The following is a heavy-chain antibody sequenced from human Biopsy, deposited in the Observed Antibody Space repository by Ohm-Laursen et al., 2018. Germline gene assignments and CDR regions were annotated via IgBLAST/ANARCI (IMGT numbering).Heavy chain of an antibody. D-gene: IGHD3/OR15-3a*01. V-gene: IGHV4-59*08. CDR3: ASRGLVMASDYYFDD. CDR1: GVYISDYY. Sequence: TLSLTCSVSGVYISDYYWSWIRQPPGRGLEWVGSIYYSGSTNYNPSLMSRVTISADTSKSQLSLHLTSVTAADTAVYYCASRGLVMASDYYFDDWGQGTLVTVSS. CDR2: IYYSGST. J-gene: IGHJ4*02.